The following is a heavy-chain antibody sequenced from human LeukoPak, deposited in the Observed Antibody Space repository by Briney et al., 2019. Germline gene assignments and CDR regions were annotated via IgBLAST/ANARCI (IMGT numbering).Heavy chain of an antibody. V-gene: IGHV4-59*01. CDR1: GGSISSYY. CDR2: IYYSGST. Sequence: SETLSLTCTVSGGSISSYYWSWIRQPPGKGLEWIGYIYYSGSTNYNPSLKSRVTISVDTSKNQFSLKLSSVTAADTAVYYCARSIPDYDILTGHYAYYFDYWGQGTLVTVSS. J-gene: IGHJ4*02. D-gene: IGHD3-9*01. CDR3: ARSIPDYDILTGHYAYYFDY.